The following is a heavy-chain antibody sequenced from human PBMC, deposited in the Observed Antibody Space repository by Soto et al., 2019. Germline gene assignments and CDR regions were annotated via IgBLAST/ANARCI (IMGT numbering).Heavy chain of an antibody. Sequence: GGSLRLSCVASGVTFSDYVMSWVRQVPGKGLEWVSSISDGGERTDYRDSVRGRFTISRDNARFTLHLQMNSLRVDDTAIYFCARERPIQSGLYVWGQGITGTVS. CDR2: ISDGGERT. CDR1: GVTFSDYV. J-gene: IGHJ6*01. CDR3: ARERPIQSGLYV. V-gene: IGHV3-23*01.